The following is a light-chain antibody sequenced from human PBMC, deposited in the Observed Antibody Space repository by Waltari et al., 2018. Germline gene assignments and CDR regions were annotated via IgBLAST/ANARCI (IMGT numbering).Light chain of an antibody. CDR3: CSYAGGTAYV. CDR2: EAT. V-gene: IGLV2-23*01. Sequence: SALTQPASVSGSPGQSITIPCTGTSSHIGTYTFFSWYQEYPGKAPKLIIDEATKRPSGVSDRFSASKSGNTASLTISGLQADDEADYSCCSYAGGTAYVFGTGTRVTVL. CDR1: SSHIGTYTF. J-gene: IGLJ1*01.